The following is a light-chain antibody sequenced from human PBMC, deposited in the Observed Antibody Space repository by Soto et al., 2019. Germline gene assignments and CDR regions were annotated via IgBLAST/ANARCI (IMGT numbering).Light chain of an antibody. CDR1: SSDVGSYNF. V-gene: IGLV2-23*02. J-gene: IGLJ1*01. CDR2: EVN. Sequence: QSALTQPASVSGSPGQSITISCTGTSSDVGSYNFVSWYQQQPGRAPKLMIYEVNKRPSGVSNRFSGSKSGNTASLTISGLQAEDEADYYCCSYAGSSTYVFGTGTQLTVL. CDR3: CSYAGSSTYV.